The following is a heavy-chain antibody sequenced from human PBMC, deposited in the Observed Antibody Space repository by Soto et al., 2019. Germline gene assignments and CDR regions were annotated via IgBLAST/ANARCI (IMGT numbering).Heavy chain of an antibody. D-gene: IGHD3-22*01. J-gene: IGHJ6*02. CDR1: GGSISSYY. CDR3: ASSNYYDSSGYYFEGDYYYGMDV. CDR2: IYYSGST. Sequence: PSETLSLTCTVPGGSISSYYWSWIRQPPGKGLEWIGYIYYSGSTNYNPSLKSRVTISVDTSKNQFSLKLSSVTAADTAVYYCASSNYYDSSGYYFEGDYYYGMDVWGQGTTVTVSS. V-gene: IGHV4-59*01.